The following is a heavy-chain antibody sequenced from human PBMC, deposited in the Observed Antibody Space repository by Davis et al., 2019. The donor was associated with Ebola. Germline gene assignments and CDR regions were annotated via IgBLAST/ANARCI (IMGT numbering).Heavy chain of an antibody. CDR3: ARLGLNIVVVPAALGGHNWFDP. CDR1: GGSFSGYY. J-gene: IGHJ5*02. CDR2: IYYSGST. V-gene: IGHV4-34*01. D-gene: IGHD2-2*01. Sequence: PSETLSLTCAVYGGSFSGYYWSWIRQHPGKGLEWIGYIYYSGSTYYNPSLKSRVTISVDTSKNQFSLKLSSVTAADTAVYYCARLGLNIVVVPAALGGHNWFDPWGQGTLVTVSS.